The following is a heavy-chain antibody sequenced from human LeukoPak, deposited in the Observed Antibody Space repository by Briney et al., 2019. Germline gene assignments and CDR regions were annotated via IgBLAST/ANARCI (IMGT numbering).Heavy chain of an antibody. CDR2: IKTKTDGGTT. J-gene: IGHJ4*02. CDR1: GFTFSNAW. Sequence: GGSLRLSCAASGFTFSNAWMSWVRQAPGKGLEWVGRIKTKTDGGTTDYAAPVKGRFTISRDDSKNTLYLQMNSLKTEDTDVYYCTTDYGSGSYRYFNYWGQGTLVTVSS. CDR3: TTDYGSGSYRYFNY. D-gene: IGHD3-10*01. V-gene: IGHV3-15*01.